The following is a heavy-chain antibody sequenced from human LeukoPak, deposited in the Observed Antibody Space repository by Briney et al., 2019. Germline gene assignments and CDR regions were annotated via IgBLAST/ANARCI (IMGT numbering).Heavy chain of an antibody. Sequence: GASVKVSCKASGGTFSSYAISWVRQAPGQGLEWMGRINPNSGGTNYAQKFQGRVTMTRDTFISTVYMELSRLRSDDTAVYYCARVGYYESSGYYEYWGQGTLVTVSS. CDR1: GGTFSSYA. CDR3: ARVGYYESSGYYEY. V-gene: IGHV1-2*06. CDR2: INPNSGGT. D-gene: IGHD3-22*01. J-gene: IGHJ4*02.